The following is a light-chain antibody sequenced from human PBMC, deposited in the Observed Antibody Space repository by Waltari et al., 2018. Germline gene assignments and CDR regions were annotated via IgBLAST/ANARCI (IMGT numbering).Light chain of an antibody. CDR3: QQYHDWPIT. J-gene: IGKJ5*01. V-gene: IGKV3-15*01. CDR1: QTVSRN. Sequence: EIVMTQSPATLPVSPGETATLSCRASQTVSRNFAWYQHKPGQAPRLLIYGASIRDTGVPARFTGGGSGTEFTLTITSLQSEDFAVYYCQQYHDWPITFGQGTRLEIK. CDR2: GAS.